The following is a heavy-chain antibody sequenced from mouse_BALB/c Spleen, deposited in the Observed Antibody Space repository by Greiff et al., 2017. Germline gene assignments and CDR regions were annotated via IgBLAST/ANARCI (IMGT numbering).Heavy chain of an antibody. CDR1: GFNIKDTY. CDR3: TRSQLGLRSYAMDY. V-gene: IGHV14-3*02. J-gene: IGHJ4*01. CDR2: IDPANGNT. Sequence: VQLQQSGAELVKPGASVKLSCTASGFNIKDTYMHWVKQRPEQGLEWIGRIDPANGNTKYDPKFQGKATITADKSSSTAYMQLSSLTSEDSAVYYCTRSQLGLRSYAMDYWGQGTSVTVSS. D-gene: IGHD3-1*01.